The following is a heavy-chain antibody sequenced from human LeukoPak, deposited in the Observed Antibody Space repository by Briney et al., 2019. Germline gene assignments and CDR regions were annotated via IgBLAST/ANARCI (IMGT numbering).Heavy chain of an antibody. CDR1: GGSISSYY. Sequence: PSETLSLTCTVSGGSISSYYWSWIRQPPGKGLEWIGYIYYSRSTSYNPSLKGRVTISVDTSKNQFSLKLTSVTAADTAVYYCARGRLPIDYWGQGTLVTVSS. CDR3: ARGRLPIDY. D-gene: IGHD6-25*01. V-gene: IGHV4-59*08. J-gene: IGHJ4*02. CDR2: IYYSRST.